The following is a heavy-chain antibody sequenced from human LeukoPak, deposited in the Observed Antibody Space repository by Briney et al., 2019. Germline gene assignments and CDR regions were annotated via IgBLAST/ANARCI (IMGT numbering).Heavy chain of an antibody. D-gene: IGHD5-12*01. CDR2: ISGSGGTT. CDR1: GFTFSSYA. CDR3: ASSRVATSDS. V-gene: IGHV3-23*01. J-gene: IGHJ4*02. Sequence: GGSLRLSCAASGFTFSSYAMSWVRQAPGKGLEWVSAISGSGGTTYYPDSVKGRFTISRDNAKNSLCLQMNSLRAEDTAVYYCASSRVATSDSWGQGTLVTVSS.